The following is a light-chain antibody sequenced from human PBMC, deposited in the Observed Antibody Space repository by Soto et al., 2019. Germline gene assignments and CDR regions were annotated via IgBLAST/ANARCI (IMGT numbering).Light chain of an antibody. CDR1: QSVRNSY. CDR2: GAS. J-gene: IGKJ2*01. V-gene: IGKV3-20*01. Sequence: EILLTQSPGTLSLSPGERATLSCRASQSVRNSYLAWYQQKPGQAPRLLIYGASGRATGIPDRFSGSGSGTDFMLTISRLEPEDFAVDYCQQYGSSPYTFGQGTKLEI. CDR3: QQYGSSPYT.